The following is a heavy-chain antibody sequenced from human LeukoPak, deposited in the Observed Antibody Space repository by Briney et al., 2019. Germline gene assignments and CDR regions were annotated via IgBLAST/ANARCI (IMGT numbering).Heavy chain of an antibody. Sequence: ETLSLTCTVSGGSISSYYWSWIRQPPGKGLEWIGYIYYSGSTNYNPSLKSRVTISVDTSKNQFSLKLSSVTAADTAVYYCARENEYYYYGMDVWGQGTTVTVSS. D-gene: IGHD1-1*01. CDR2: IYYSGST. J-gene: IGHJ6*02. V-gene: IGHV4-59*01. CDR1: GGSISSYY. CDR3: ARENEYYYYGMDV.